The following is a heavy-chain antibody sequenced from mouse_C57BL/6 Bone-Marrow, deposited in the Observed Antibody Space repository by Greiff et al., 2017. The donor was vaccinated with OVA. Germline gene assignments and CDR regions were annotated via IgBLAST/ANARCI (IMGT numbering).Heavy chain of an antibody. CDR3: ASWYDYDRFDY. CDR2: IDPSDSYT. Sequence: QVQLKESGPELVKPGASVKLSCKASGYTFTSYWMQWVKQRPGQGLEWIGEIDPSDSYTNYNQKFKGKATLTVDTSSSTAYMQLSSLTSEDSAVYYCASWYDYDRFDYWGQGTTLTVSS. CDR1: GYTFTSYW. D-gene: IGHD2-4*01. V-gene: IGHV1-50*01. J-gene: IGHJ2*01.